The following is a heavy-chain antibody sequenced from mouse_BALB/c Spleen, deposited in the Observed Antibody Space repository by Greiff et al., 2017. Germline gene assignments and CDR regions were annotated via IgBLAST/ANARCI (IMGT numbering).Heavy chain of an antibody. CDR2: INPSNGRT. CDR1: GYTFTSYW. D-gene: IGHD2-3*01. Sequence: QVQLQQPGAELVKPGASVKLSCKASGYTFTSYWMHWVKQRPGQGLEWIGEINPSNGRTNYNEKFKSKATLTVDKSSSTAYMQLSSLTSEDSAVYYCASIYDGYYGFAYWGQGTLVTVSA. J-gene: IGHJ3*01. CDR3: ASIYDGYYGFAY. V-gene: IGHV1S81*02.